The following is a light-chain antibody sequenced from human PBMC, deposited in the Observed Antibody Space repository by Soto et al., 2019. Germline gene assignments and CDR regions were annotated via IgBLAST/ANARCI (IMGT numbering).Light chain of an antibody. J-gene: IGKJ2*01. CDR2: DAS. CDR3: QQRSNWPPLYT. Sequence: EIVLTQSPATLSLSPGERATLSCRASQSVSSYLAWYQQKPGQAPRLLIYDASNRATGIPARFSGSGSGTDITLTSSSLEPEDFAVYYCQQRSNWPPLYTSGHGTKLEIK. V-gene: IGKV3-11*01. CDR1: QSVSSY.